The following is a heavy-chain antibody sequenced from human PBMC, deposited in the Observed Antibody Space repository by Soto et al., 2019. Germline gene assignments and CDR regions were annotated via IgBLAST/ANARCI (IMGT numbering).Heavy chain of an antibody. Sequence: GAAGKVCWEASGYSFTSSAMHWVLQAPGQRLEWMGWINAGNGNTKYSQKFQGRVTITRDTSASTAYMELSSLRSEDTAVYYCSRNRRRPSWSSYWGQAPLVTLSS. CDR2: INAGNGNT. CDR1: GYSFTSSA. V-gene: IGHV1-3*01. D-gene: IGHD6-13*01. J-gene: IGHJ4*02. CDR3: SRNRRRPSWSSY.